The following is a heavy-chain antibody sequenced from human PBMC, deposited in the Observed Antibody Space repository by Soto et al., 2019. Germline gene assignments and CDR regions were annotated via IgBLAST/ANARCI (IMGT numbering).Heavy chain of an antibody. CDR2: IYYSGST. CDR1: GGSISSGGYY. V-gene: IGHV4-31*03. J-gene: IGHJ5*02. CDR3: ARYYYYDSSGYLGWFDP. Sequence: QVQLQESGPGLVKPSQTLSLTCTVSGGSISSGGYYWSWIRQHPGNGLEWIGYIYYSGSTYYNPSLKSRVTISGDTSKNQFSLKLSSVTAADTAVYYCARYYYYDSSGYLGWFDPWGQGTLVTGSS. D-gene: IGHD3-22*01.